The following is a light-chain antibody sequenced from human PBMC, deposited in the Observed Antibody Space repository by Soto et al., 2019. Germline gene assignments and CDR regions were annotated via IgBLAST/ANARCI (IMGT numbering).Light chain of an antibody. Sequence: EIVLTQSPGTLSLSPGERATLSCRASQSVTNNDLAWYQQKPGQAPRLLIYGPSSGATDIPDRFSGSGSGTDFTLTISRLEPEDFGVYYCQQYGTLPVTFGGGTKVEIK. CDR3: QQYGTLPVT. CDR1: QSVTNND. CDR2: GPS. V-gene: IGKV3-20*01. J-gene: IGKJ4*01.